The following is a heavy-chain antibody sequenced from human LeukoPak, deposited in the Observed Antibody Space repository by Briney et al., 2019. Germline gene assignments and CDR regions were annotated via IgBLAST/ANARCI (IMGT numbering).Heavy chain of an antibody. D-gene: IGHD1-14*01. Sequence: GSLRLSCAASGFTFSSYSMNWVRQAPGKGLEWVSSISSSSSYIYYADSVKGRFTISRDNAKNSLYLQMNSLRAEDTAVYYCARDGGGVGPYNRHDYWGQGTLVTVSS. V-gene: IGHV3-21*01. J-gene: IGHJ4*02. CDR3: ARDGGGVGPYNRHDY. CDR1: GFTFSSYS. CDR2: ISSSSSYI.